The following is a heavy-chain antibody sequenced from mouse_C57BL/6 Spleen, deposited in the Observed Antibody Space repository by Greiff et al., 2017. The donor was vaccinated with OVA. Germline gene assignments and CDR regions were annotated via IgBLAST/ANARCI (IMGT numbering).Heavy chain of an antibody. CDR3: ATYDGRV. CDR2: INPNNGGT. V-gene: IGHV1-26*01. Sequence: VQLQQSGPELVKPGASVKISCKASGYTFTDYYMNWVKQSHGKSLEWIGDINPNNGGTSYNQKFKGKATFPVDKSSSTAYMELRSLTSEDSAVYYCATYDGRVWGQGTTLTVSS. CDR1: GYTFTDYY. J-gene: IGHJ2*01. D-gene: IGHD1-2*01.